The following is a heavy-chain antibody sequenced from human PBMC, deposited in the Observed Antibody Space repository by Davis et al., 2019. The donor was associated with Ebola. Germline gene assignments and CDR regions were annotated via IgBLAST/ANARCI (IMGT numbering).Heavy chain of an antibody. CDR1: GFTFSSYA. CDR2: ISGSGGST. J-gene: IGHJ4*02. Sequence: GESLKISCAASGFTFSSYAMSWVRQAPGKGLEWVSAISGSGGSTYYADSVKGRFTISRDNSKNTLYLQMNSLRAEDTAVYYCAKLIVGATPGVDYWGQGTLVTVSS. D-gene: IGHD1-26*01. V-gene: IGHV3-23*01. CDR3: AKLIVGATPGVDY.